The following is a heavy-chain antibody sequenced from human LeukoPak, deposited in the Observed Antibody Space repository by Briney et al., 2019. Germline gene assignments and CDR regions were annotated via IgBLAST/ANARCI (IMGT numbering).Heavy chain of an antibody. Sequence: ASVKVSCKASGYTFTGYCMHWVRQAPGQGLEWRGWINPNSGGTNYAQKFQGRVTMTRDTSISTAYMELSRLRSDDTAVYYCARAPHTAGINWFDPWGQGTLVTVSS. CDR1: GYTFTGYC. V-gene: IGHV1-2*02. CDR3: ARAPHTAGINWFDP. CDR2: INPNSGGT. D-gene: IGHD2-21*02. J-gene: IGHJ5*02.